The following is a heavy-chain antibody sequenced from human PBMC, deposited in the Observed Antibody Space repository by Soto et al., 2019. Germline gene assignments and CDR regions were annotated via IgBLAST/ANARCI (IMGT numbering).Heavy chain of an antibody. CDR3: TRENVITIFGVVINYGMDV. Sequence: HPGGSLRLSCTASGFTFGDYAMSWFRQAPGKGLEWVGFIRSKAYGGTTEYAASVKGRFTISRDDSKSIAYLQMNSLKTEDTAVYYCTRENVITIFGVVINYGMDVWGQGTTVTVSS. CDR2: IRSKAYGGTT. J-gene: IGHJ6*02. V-gene: IGHV3-49*03. D-gene: IGHD3-3*01. CDR1: GFTFGDYA.